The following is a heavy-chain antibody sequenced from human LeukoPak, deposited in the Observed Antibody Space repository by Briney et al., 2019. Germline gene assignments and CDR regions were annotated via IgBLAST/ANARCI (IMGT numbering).Heavy chain of an antibody. CDR3: ARENAYYDILTGSPHAYYGMDV. CDR1: GGTFSSYA. J-gene: IGHJ6*04. V-gene: IGHV1-69*01. D-gene: IGHD3-9*01. Sequence: GASVKVSCKASGGTFSSYAISWVRQAPGQGLEWMGGIIPIFGTANYAQKFQGRVTITADEPTSTAYMELSSLRSEDTAVYYCARENAYYDILTGSPHAYYGMDVWGKGTTVTVSS. CDR2: IIPIFGTA.